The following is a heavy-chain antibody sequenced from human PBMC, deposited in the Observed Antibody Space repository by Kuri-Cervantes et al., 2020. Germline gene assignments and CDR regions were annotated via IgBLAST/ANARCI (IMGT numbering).Heavy chain of an antibody. J-gene: IGHJ6*02. Sequence: ASVKVSCKASGGTFSSYAISWVRQATGQGLEWMGWMNPNSGNTGYAQKFQGRVTMTRNTSISTAYMELSSLRSEDTAVYYCARSAYYDFWSGYYSGYYYGMDVWGQGTTVTVSS. CDR1: GGTFSSYA. V-gene: IGHV1-8*02. CDR3: ARSAYYDFWSGYYSGYYYGMDV. CDR2: MNPNSGNT. D-gene: IGHD3-3*01.